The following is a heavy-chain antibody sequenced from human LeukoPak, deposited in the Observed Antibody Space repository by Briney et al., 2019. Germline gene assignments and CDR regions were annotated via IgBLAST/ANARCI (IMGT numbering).Heavy chain of an antibody. Sequence: GGSLRLSCAASGFTFSSYGMHWVRQAPGKGLEWVAVIWYDGSNKYYADSVKGRFTISRGNSKNTLYLQMNSLRAEDTAVYYCARGQYSSSWYEFGYYYYGMDVWGQGTTVTVSS. V-gene: IGHV3-33*01. J-gene: IGHJ6*02. CDR2: IWYDGSNK. CDR3: ARGQYSSSWYEFGYYYYGMDV. CDR1: GFTFSSYG. D-gene: IGHD6-13*01.